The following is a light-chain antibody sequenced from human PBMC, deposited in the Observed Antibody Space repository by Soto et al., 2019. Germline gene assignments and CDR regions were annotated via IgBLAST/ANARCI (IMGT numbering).Light chain of an antibody. Sequence: QSALTQPASVSGSPGQSITISCTGTSSDVGIYNLVSWYQQHPGKAPKLMIYEVSKRPSGVFNRFSGSKSGNTASLTISGLQAGDETNYYCCSYAGNSSWVFGGGTKVTVL. CDR3: CSYAGNSSWV. V-gene: IGLV2-23*02. CDR2: EVS. J-gene: IGLJ3*02. CDR1: SSDVGIYNL.